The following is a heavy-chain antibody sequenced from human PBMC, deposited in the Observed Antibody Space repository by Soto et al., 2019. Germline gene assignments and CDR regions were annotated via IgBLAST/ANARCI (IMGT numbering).Heavy chain of an antibody. CDR3: GRDGATQMWRPWYFDL. V-gene: IGHV3-30-3*01. CDR1: GFTFSNYA. CDR2: VSHDGNNQ. J-gene: IGHJ2*01. D-gene: IGHD2-21*01. Sequence: QVQLVESGGGVVQPGRSLRLSCAVSGFTFSNYAMHWVRPAPGKGLEWVAIVSHDGNNQYYADSAKGRFTISRDNSESPLYLQMNSLRAEDPAVFYWGRDGATQMWRPWYFDLWGRGTLVTVSS.